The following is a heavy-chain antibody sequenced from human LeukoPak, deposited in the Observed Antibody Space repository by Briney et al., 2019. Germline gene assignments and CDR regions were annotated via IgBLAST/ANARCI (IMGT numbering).Heavy chain of an antibody. CDR1: GGSIRSSYYY. CDR2: IYDSGST. J-gene: IGHJ5*02. V-gene: IGHV4-39*07. CDR3: ARELRHYDFWSGPRNNWFDP. Sequence: SETLSLTCTVSGGSIRSSYYYWGWIRQPPGKGLEWIGSIYDSGSTNYNPSLKSRVTISVDTSKNQFSLKLSSVTAADTAVYYCARELRHYDFWSGPRNNWFDPWGQGTLVTVSS. D-gene: IGHD3-3*01.